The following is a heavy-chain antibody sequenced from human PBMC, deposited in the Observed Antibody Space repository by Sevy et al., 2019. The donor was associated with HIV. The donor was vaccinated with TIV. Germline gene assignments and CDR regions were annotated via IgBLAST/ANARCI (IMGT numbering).Heavy chain of an antibody. V-gene: IGHV4-59*01. CDR1: GGSISNYY. CDR2: IYYSGTT. D-gene: IGHD5-18*01. J-gene: IGHJ4*02. CDR3: ARVIYSYGYWREFDY. Sequence: SETLSLTCTVSGGSISNYYWNWIRQPPGKGLEWIGYIYYSGTTNYIPSLKTRVTISVDTSNNQFSLKVTSVTAADTAVYYCARVIYSYGYWREFDYWGQGTLVTVSS.